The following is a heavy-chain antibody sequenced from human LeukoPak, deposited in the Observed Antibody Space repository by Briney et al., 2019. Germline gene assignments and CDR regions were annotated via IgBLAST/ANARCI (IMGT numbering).Heavy chain of an antibody. CDR3: ARGGELWFGELNFDY. V-gene: IGHV4-59*08. CDR2: IYYSGST. Sequence: PSETLSLTCTVSGGSISSYYWSWIRQPPGKGLEWIGYIYYSGSTNYNPSLKSRVTISVDTSKNQFSLKLSSVTAADTAVYYCARGGELWFGELNFDYWGQGTLVTVSS. J-gene: IGHJ4*02. CDR1: GGSISSYY. D-gene: IGHD3-10*01.